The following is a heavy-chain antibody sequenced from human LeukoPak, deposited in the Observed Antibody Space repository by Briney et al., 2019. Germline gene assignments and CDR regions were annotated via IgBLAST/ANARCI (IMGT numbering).Heavy chain of an antibody. CDR1: GDSVSGFY. D-gene: IGHD2-15*01. CDR2: IHYSGSS. CDR3: ARLAHYCSGGSCPGWFDP. J-gene: IGHJ5*02. Sequence: PSETLSLTCSVSGDSVSGFYWNWIRQPPGKKLEWIGNIHYSGSSNYNPSLKSRVTMSIDTSRNQFFLKLSSVTAADTAVYYCARLAHYCSGGSCPGWFDPWGQGTLVTVSS. V-gene: IGHV4-59*08.